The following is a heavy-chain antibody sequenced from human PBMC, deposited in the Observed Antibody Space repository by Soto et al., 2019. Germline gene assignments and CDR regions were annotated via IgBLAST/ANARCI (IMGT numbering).Heavy chain of an antibody. J-gene: IGHJ4*02. CDR1: GFTFSSYG. D-gene: IGHD3-3*01. CDR3: ARDGDVNTFFGKDY. V-gene: IGHV3-33*01. Sequence: GGSLRLSCAASGFTFSSYGMSWVRQAPGKGLEWVAFICPDGGNKFYAESVKGRFTISRDNSKNTLYLQMTSLRAEDTAMYYCARDGDVNTFFGKDYWGQGTLVTVSS. CDR2: ICPDGGNK.